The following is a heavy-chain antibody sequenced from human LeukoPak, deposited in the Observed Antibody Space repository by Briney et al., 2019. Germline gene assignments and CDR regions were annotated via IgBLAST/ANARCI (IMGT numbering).Heavy chain of an antibody. CDR2: IWYDGSNK. Sequence: AGGSLRLSCAASGFTFSSYGMHWVRQAPGKGLEWVAVIWYDGSNKFYADSVKGRFTISRDNSKNTLYLQMNSLRAEDTAVYYCAGDRAAADLDYWGQGTLVTVSS. V-gene: IGHV3-33*01. CDR1: GFTFSSYG. D-gene: IGHD6-13*01. J-gene: IGHJ4*02. CDR3: AGDRAAADLDY.